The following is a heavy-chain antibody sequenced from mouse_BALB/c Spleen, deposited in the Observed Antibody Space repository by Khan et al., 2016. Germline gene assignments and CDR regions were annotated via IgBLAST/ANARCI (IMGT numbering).Heavy chain of an antibody. J-gene: IGHJ3*01. D-gene: IGHD1-2*01. Sequence: EVKLLESGGGLVQPGGSLKLSCAASGFDFSRYWMRWVRQAPGKGLEWIGEINPDSSTINYTPSLKDKSIITRDNANNTLYLQMSKVRSEDTALYYCARLNYSGRFAYWGQGTLVTVSA. CDR1: GFDFSRYW. CDR2: INPDSSTI. CDR3: ARLNYSGRFAY. V-gene: IGHV4-1*02.